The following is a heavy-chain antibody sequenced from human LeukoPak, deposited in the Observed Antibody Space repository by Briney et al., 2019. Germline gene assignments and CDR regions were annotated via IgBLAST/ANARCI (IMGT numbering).Heavy chain of an antibody. CDR1: GFTFSSYG. CDR2: IWYDGSNK. CDR3: AKGGIYYDSSGYWDY. Sequence: GGSLRLSCAASGFTFSSYGMHWVRQAPGKGLEWVAVIWYDGSNKYYADSVKGRFTISRDNSKNTLYLQMNSLRAEDTAVYYCAKGGIYYDSSGYWDYWGQGTLVTVSS. J-gene: IGHJ4*02. D-gene: IGHD3-22*01. V-gene: IGHV3-33*06.